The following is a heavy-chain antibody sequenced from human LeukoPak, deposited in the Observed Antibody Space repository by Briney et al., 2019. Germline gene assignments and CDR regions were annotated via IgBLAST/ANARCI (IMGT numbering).Heavy chain of an antibody. CDR1: GFTFNNYA. D-gene: IGHD3-22*01. CDR3: AKSRDSSGYYLSYFDY. CDR2: ITGSGGST. J-gene: IGHJ4*02. V-gene: IGHV3-23*01. Sequence: PGGSLRLSCAASGFTFNNYAMSWVRQAPGKGLQWVSTITGSGGSTYYADSVKGRFTISRDNPNNTLYLQMNSLRAEDTAVYYCAKSRDSSGYYLSYFDYWGQGTLVTVSS.